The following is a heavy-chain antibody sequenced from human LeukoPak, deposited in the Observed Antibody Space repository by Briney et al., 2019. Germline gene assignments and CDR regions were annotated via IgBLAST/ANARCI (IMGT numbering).Heavy chain of an antibody. CDR1: GFTFSTYS. Sequence: PGGSLRLSCAASGFTFSTYSMNWVRQAPGKGLEWVSSISSSSSYIYYADSVKGRFTISRDNSKNTLYLQMNSLRAEDTAVYYCAKDHDILTGPSDYWGQGTLVTVSS. CDR3: AKDHDILTGPSDY. V-gene: IGHV3-21*04. D-gene: IGHD3-9*01. J-gene: IGHJ4*02. CDR2: ISSSSSYI.